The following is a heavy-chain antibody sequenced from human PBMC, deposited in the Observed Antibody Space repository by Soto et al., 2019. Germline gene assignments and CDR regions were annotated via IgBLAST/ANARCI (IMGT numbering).Heavy chain of an antibody. V-gene: IGHV4-59*08. CDR2: INHNGYS. Sequence: QVQLQESGPGLVKPSETLSLTCTVSGGSIIDYYCSWFRQPPEKGLEWIGYINHNGYSAYNLSLKRRVTMSVDTSKTQFSLTLDSVTATDTAVYYCARQGYGPLHGLVDVWGQGTTVIVS. D-gene: IGHD1-1*01. CDR3: ARQGYGPLHGLVDV. J-gene: IGHJ6*02. CDR1: GGSIIDYY.